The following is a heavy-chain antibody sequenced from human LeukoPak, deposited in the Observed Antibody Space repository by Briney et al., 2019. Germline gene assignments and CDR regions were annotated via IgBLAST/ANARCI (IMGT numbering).Heavy chain of an antibody. J-gene: IGHJ3*02. CDR1: ADSFSSHY. CDR2: ISYIGST. CDR3: ARDLVTVTKGFDI. V-gene: IGHV4-59*11. D-gene: IGHD4-17*01. Sequence: SETLSLTCAVSADSFSSHYWTWIRQSPGTGLEWIGYISYIGSTNYNPSLKSRVTISIDTSKNQFSLKLRSVTAADTAVYYCARDLVTVTKGFDIWGQGTMVTVSS.